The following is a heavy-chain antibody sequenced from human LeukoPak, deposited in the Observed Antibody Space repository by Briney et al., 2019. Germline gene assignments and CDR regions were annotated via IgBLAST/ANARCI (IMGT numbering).Heavy chain of an antibody. CDR2: ISSSSSYI. Sequence: GGSLRLSCAASGFTFSSYSMNWVRQAPGKGLEWVSSISSSSSYIYYADSVKGRFTISRDNAKNSLYLQMNSLRAEDTAVYYCAREDCTNGVCYEMGFDYWGQGTLVTVSS. D-gene: IGHD2-8*01. V-gene: IGHV3-21*01. J-gene: IGHJ4*02. CDR1: GFTFSSYS. CDR3: AREDCTNGVCYEMGFDY.